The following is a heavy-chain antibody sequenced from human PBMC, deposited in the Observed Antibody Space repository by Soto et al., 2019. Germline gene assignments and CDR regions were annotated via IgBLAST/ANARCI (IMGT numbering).Heavy chain of an antibody. V-gene: IGHV4-30-4*02. Sequence: SDTLSLTCTVSGGSISSGDSYWSWIRQSPGKGLEWIGYIYYSGTTFYNPSLVSRLTISVDTSKNQFSLKLYSVTAADTAVYYCAREGAPPYSYYYGTDVWGQGTTVTVSS. CDR3: AREGAPPYSYYYGTDV. D-gene: IGHD3-16*01. CDR2: IYYSGTT. CDR1: GGSISSGDSY. J-gene: IGHJ6*02.